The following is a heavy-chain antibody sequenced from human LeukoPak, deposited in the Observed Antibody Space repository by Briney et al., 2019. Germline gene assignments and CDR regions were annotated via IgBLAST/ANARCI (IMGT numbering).Heavy chain of an antibody. CDR1: GFTFDDYA. J-gene: IGHJ4*02. D-gene: IGHD6-13*01. CDR3: ARSTSIWSGDH. V-gene: IGHV3-9*01. Sequence: GGSLRLSCAASGFTFDDYAMHWVRQAPGKGLEWVSGINWNGNDIGYADSVKGRFTISRDNARNSLYLQMNSLRAEDTAVYYCARSTSIWSGDHWGQGTLVTVSS. CDR2: INWNGNDI.